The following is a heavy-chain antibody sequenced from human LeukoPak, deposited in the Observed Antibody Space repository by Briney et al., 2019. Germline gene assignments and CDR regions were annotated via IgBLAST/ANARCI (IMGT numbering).Heavy chain of an antibody. V-gene: IGHV1-18*01. CDR1: GGTFSSYT. D-gene: IGHD1-20*01. CDR3: ASGVLTGTGFDY. J-gene: IGHJ4*02. Sequence: ASVKVSCKASGGTFSSYTISWVRQAPGQGLEWMGWISAYNGNTNYAQKLQGRVTMTTDTSTSTAYMELRSLRSDDTAVYYCASGVLTGTGFDYWGQGTLVTVSS. CDR2: ISAYNGNT.